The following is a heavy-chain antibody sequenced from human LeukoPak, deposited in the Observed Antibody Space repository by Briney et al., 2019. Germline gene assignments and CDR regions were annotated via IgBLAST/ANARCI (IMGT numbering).Heavy chain of an antibody. Sequence: SETLSLTCTVSGGSISSYYWRWIRQPPGKGLEWIGYIYYSGSTNYNPSLKSRVTISVDTSKNQFSLKLSSVTAADTAVYYCARHTIVGATGENWFDPWGQGTLVTVSS. CDR1: GGSISSYY. D-gene: IGHD1-26*01. CDR2: IYYSGST. CDR3: ARHTIVGATGENWFDP. V-gene: IGHV4-59*08. J-gene: IGHJ5*02.